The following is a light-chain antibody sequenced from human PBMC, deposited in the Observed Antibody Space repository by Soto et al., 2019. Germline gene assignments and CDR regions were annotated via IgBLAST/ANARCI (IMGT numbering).Light chain of an antibody. V-gene: IGLV3-1*01. J-gene: IGLJ2*01. Sequence: SYELTQPPSVSVSPGQTATITCSADKLGDRYTSWYQQKPGQSPVLVIHQDSKRPSGIPERFSGSNSGNTATLTISGTQAMDEADYYCQAWDSSTAVFGGGTKLTVL. CDR3: QAWDSSTAV. CDR1: KLGDRY. CDR2: QDS.